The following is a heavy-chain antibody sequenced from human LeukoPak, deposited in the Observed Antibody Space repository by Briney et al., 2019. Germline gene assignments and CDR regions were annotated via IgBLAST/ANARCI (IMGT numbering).Heavy chain of an antibody. V-gene: IGHV1-8*03. CDR2: MNPNSGNT. D-gene: IGHD4-11*01. J-gene: IGHJ4*02. CDR3: ARGPPTAPTGDY. Sequence: ASVKVSCKASGYTFTSYDINWVRQATGQGLEWMGWMNPNSGNTGYAQKFQGRVTITRNTSISTAYMELSSRRSEDTAVYYCARGPPTAPTGDYWGQGTLVTVSS. CDR1: GYTFTSYD.